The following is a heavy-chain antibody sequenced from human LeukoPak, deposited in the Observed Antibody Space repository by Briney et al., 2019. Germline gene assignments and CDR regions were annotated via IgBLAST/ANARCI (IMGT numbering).Heavy chain of an antibody. V-gene: IGHV3-48*03. CDR3: ARETRVRWTDY. J-gene: IGHJ4*02. D-gene: IGHD5-24*01. CDR1: GFTFSSFE. Sequence: GGSLRLSCAASGFTFSSFEMHWVRQAPGKGLEWVSYVKGRLTISRDNAKSSLYVQMNNLRADDTAVYYCARETRVRWTDYWGQGILVTVSS.